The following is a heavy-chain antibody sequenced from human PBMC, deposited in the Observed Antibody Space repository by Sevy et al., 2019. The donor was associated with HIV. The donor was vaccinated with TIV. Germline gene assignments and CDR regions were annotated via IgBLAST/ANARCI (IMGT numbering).Heavy chain of an antibody. CDR1: GGSITSLY. J-gene: IGHJ4*02. CDR3: AGENAWGRGYS. Sequence: PETLSLTCTVSGGSITSLYWNWIRQPPGKGLEWIANIYYNGHINYNPSLKSRVTLSLYTSKNQFSLRLSSVTAADTAMYYCAGENAWGRGYSWGQGTLVTVSS. V-gene: IGHV4-59*08. CDR2: IYYNGHI. D-gene: IGHD1-26*01.